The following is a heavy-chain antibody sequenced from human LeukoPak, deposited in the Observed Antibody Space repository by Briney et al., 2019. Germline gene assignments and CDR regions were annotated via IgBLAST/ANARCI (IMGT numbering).Heavy chain of an antibody. J-gene: IGHJ4*02. CDR3: VRDRGGF. CDR2: IHSSGST. CDR1: GGSMTNYY. D-gene: IGHD3-10*01. V-gene: IGHV4-59*01. Sequence: SETLSLTCTVSGGSMTNYYWNWMRQPPGKGLEWIGNIHSSGSTHCKSSLKSRMTISIDTSKNQVFLKLTSVTAADTAVYYCVRDRGGFWGQGTLVTVSS.